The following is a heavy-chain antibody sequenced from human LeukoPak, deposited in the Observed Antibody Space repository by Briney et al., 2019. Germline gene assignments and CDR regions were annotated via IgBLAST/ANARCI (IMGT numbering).Heavy chain of an antibody. CDR1: GGSISSYY. D-gene: IGHD2-2*01. Sequence: SETLSLTCTVSGGSISSYYWSWIRQPQGKGLEWIGYIYYSGSTNYNPSLKSRVTISVDTSKNQFSLKLSSVTAADTAVYYCARLFCSSTSCYVHNWFDPWGQGTLVTVSS. V-gene: IGHV4-59*08. J-gene: IGHJ5*02. CDR3: ARLFCSSTSCYVHNWFDP. CDR2: IYYSGST.